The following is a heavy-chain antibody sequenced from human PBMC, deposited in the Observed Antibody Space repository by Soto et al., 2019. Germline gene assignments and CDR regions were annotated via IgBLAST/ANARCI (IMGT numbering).Heavy chain of an antibody. CDR1: GGSISSGGY. V-gene: IGHV4-31*03. J-gene: IGHJ4*02. Sequence: PSETLSLTCTVSGGSISSGGYWSCIRQHPGKGLEWIGYIYYTESTNNNPSLKSRVTMSVDTSKNQFSLKLTSVTAADTAVYYCAKGKDYFDYWGQGTLVTVYS. CDR3: AKGKDYFDY. CDR2: IYYTEST.